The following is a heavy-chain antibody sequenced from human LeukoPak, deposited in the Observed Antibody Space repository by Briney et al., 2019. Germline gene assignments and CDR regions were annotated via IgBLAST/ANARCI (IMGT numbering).Heavy chain of an antibody. CDR2: IYSGDRT. V-gene: IGHV3-53*01. CDR1: GGSISSYY. Sequence: ETLSLTCTVSGGSISSYYWSWVRQAPGKGLEWVSLIYSGDRTYYADSVKGRFTISRDNSKNMLYLEMNSLRAEDTAVYYCARRSEGGWVAFAFWGQGTMVAVSS. CDR3: ARRSEGGWVAFAF. J-gene: IGHJ3*01. D-gene: IGHD6-19*01.